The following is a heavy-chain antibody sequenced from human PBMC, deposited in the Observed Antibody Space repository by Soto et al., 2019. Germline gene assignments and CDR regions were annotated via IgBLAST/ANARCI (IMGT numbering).Heavy chain of an antibody. V-gene: IGHV1-2*04. CDR3: ARSYSYGSKSLDY. D-gene: IGHD5-18*01. Sequence: ASVKVSCKASGYTFTGYYMHWVRQAPGQGLEWMGWINPNSGGTNYAQKFQGWVTMTRDTSISTAYMELSRLRSDDTAVYYCARSYSYGSKSLDYWGQGTLVTVSS. J-gene: IGHJ4*02. CDR2: INPNSGGT. CDR1: GYTFTGYY.